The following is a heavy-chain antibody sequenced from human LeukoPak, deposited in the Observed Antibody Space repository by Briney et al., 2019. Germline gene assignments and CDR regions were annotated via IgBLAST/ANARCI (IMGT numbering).Heavy chain of an antibody. Sequence: GGSLRLSCAASGFTFSSYEMTWVRQAPGKGLEWVSYISSSGSTIYYAESVKGRFTISRDNAKNSLYLQMNSLRAEDTAVYYCARDEDTAMALLLFDYGGQETLVTVSS. V-gene: IGHV3-48*03. CDR2: ISSSGSTI. CDR1: GFTFSSYE. D-gene: IGHD5-18*01. CDR3: ARDEDTAMALLLFDY. J-gene: IGHJ4*02.